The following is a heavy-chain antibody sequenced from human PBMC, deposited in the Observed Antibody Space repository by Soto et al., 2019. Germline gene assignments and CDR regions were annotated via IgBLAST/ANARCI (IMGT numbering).Heavy chain of an antibody. CDR1: GGSFSGYY. Sequence: SETLSLTCAVNGGSFSGYYWSWIRQPPGKGLEWIGEINHSGRTNLNPSLKSRVSTSVDTSKNHFSLRLSSVTAADTAVYYCARGPRCIHTSCSNDYYHFGLDVWGQGTTVTVSS. CDR2: INHSGRT. CDR3: ARGPRCIHTSCSNDYYHFGLDV. D-gene: IGHD2-2*01. J-gene: IGHJ6*02. V-gene: IGHV4-34*01.